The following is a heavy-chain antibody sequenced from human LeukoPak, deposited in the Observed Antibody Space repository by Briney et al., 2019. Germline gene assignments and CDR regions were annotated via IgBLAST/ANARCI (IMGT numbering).Heavy chain of an antibody. CDR3: ARDSLSAGAFDI. J-gene: IGHJ3*02. CDR1: GGSISSGGYS. V-gene: IGHV4-30-2*01. CDR2: IYHSGST. D-gene: IGHD4/OR15-4a*01. Sequence: PSETLSLTCAVSGGSISSGGYSWSWIRQPPGKGLEWIGYIYHSGSTYYNPSLKSRVTISVDRSKNQFSLKLSSVTAADTAVYYCARDSLSAGAFDIWGQGTMVTVSS.